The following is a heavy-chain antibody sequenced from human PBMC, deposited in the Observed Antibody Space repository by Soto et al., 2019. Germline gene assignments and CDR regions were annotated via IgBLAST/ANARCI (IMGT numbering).Heavy chain of an antibody. J-gene: IGHJ6*02. CDR2: IIPMYGIA. Sequence: SVKVSCKTYGGSFSDYAINWVRQAPGQGLEWMGGIIPMYGIANYAPKFQGRVTITADEPTRTAYMEVSSLRSEDTALFYCARGYRHGYFYALDVWGQGTTVTVSS. CDR1: GGSFSDYA. D-gene: IGHD5-18*01. CDR3: ARGYRHGYFYALDV. V-gene: IGHV1-69*13.